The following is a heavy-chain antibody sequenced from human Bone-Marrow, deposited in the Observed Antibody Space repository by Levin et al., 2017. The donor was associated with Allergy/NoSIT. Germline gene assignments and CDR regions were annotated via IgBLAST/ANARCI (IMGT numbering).Heavy chain of an antibody. CDR3: ATSDVDYGASRYFHLYMDV. V-gene: IGHV3-30*03. CDR2: VSYDGSHE. CDR1: GFTFSSCD. Sequence: GGSLRLSCVASGFTFSSCDMHWVRQAPGKGLEWVALVSYDGSHEYYADSVKGRFTISRDTSNNTLYLQMSSLRAEDTAVYYCATSDVDYGASRYFHLYMDVWGKGTTVIVSS. J-gene: IGHJ6*03. D-gene: IGHD4-17*01.